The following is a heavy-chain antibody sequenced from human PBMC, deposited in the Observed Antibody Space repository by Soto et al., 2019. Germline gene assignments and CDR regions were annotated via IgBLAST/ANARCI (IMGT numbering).Heavy chain of an antibody. Sequence: PGGSLRLSCAASGFTFSSYWMHWVRQAPGKGLVWVSRINSDGSSTSYADSVKGRFTISRDNAKNTLYLQMNSLRAEDTAVYYCARVPCRIAAAAWFDPWGQGTLVTVSS. J-gene: IGHJ5*02. D-gene: IGHD6-13*01. V-gene: IGHV3-74*01. CDR1: GFTFSSYW. CDR2: INSDGSST. CDR3: ARVPCRIAAAAWFDP.